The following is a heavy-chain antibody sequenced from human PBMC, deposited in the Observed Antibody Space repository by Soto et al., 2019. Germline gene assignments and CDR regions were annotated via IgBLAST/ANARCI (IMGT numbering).Heavy chain of an antibody. Sequence: PGGSLILSCAASGFRFSTSSMAWVRQPPGKGLEWVSAISPSASDTLYADSVKGRFTISRDNSQNTLFLQMTSLRADDTAVYYCAKGGYTFAYEWGQGA. CDR1: GFRFSTSS. D-gene: IGHD5-18*01. CDR2: ISPSASDT. V-gene: IGHV3-23*01. CDR3: AKGGYTFAYE. J-gene: IGHJ4*02.